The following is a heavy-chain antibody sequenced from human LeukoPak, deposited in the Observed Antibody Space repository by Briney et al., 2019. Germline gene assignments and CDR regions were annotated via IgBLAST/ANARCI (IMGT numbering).Heavy chain of an antibody. D-gene: IGHD4-23*01. Sequence: GGSLRLSCAASGFTFSSYSMNWVRQAPGKGLEWVSSISSSSSYIYYADSVKGRFTISRDNAKNSLYLQMNSLRAEDTAVYYCARDPTVGGIYFDYWGQEPWSPSPQ. V-gene: IGHV3-21*01. J-gene: IGHJ4*01. CDR3: ARDPTVGGIYFDY. CDR1: GFTFSSYS. CDR2: ISSSSSYI.